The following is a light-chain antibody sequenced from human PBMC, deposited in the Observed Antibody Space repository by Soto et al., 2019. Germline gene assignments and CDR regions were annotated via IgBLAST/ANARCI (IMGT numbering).Light chain of an antibody. CDR2: DVS. CDR1: SSDVGAFNY. Sequence: QSALTQPASVSGSPGQSIAISCTGTSSDVGAFNYVSWYQQHPGKAPKFMIFDVSSRPSGVSDRFSGSKSGNTASLTSSGLQTEHEADSYCASYTTSSTYVFGTGTKHTVL. CDR3: ASYTTSSTYV. J-gene: IGLJ1*01. V-gene: IGLV2-14*03.